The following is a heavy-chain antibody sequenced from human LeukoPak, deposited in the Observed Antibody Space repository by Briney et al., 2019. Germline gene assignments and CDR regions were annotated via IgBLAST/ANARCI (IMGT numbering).Heavy chain of an antibody. CDR1: GFTFSSYA. CDR3: AVGGPYYYYGMDV. Sequence: PGGSLRLSCAASGFTFSSYAMHWVRQAPGKGLEWVAFISYDGSNKYYADSVKGRFTISRDNSKNTLYLQMNSLRAEDTAVYYCAVGGPYYYYGMDVWGQGTTVTVSS. J-gene: IGHJ6*02. D-gene: IGHD1-26*01. CDR2: ISYDGSNK. V-gene: IGHV3-30-3*01.